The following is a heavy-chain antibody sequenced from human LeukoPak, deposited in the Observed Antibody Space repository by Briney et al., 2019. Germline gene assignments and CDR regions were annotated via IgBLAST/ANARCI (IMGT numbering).Heavy chain of an antibody. CDR1: GFTFSSYG. Sequence: GRSLRLSCAASGFTFSSYGMHWVRQAPGKGLEWVAVISYDGSNKYYADSVKGRFTISRDNSKNTLYLQMNSLRAEDTAVCYCARDKGRVIDYWGQGTLVTVSS. V-gene: IGHV3-30*19. CDR2: ISYDGSNK. CDR3: ARDKGRVIDY. J-gene: IGHJ4*02. D-gene: IGHD3-16*02.